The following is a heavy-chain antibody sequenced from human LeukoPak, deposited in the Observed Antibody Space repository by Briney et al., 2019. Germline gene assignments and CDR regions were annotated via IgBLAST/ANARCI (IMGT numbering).Heavy chain of an antibody. CDR3: GLSMVRALSPDY. CDR2: INSDGSST. CDR1: GFTFSNYW. D-gene: IGHD3-10*01. J-gene: IGHJ4*02. Sequence: GGALRISCTGSGFTFSNYWMRWVRQTPGKGVGWVSGINSDGSSTNYADSVKGRFTISRDNAKNTLYLQMDSLIGEDTAIYYCGLSMVRALSPDYWGQGTLVTVSS. V-gene: IGHV3-74*01.